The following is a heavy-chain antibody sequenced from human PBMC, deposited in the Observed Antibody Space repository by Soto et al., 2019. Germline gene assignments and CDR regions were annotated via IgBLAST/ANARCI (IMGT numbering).Heavy chain of an antibody. V-gene: IGHV4-31*03. CDR2: IYYSGST. J-gene: IGHJ4*02. Sequence: PSETLSLTCTVSGGSISSGGYYWSWIRQHPGKGLEWIGYIYYSGSTYYNPSLKSRVTISVDTSKNQFSLKLSSVTAADTAVYYCASSRAVAVHFDYWGQGTLVTVSS. CDR3: ASSRAVAVHFDY. D-gene: IGHD6-19*01. CDR1: GGSISSGGYY.